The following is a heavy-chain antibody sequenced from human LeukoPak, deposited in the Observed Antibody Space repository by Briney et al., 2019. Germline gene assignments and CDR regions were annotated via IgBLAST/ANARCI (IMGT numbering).Heavy chain of an antibody. CDR3: ARRPKYYYGSGSYFANWFDP. V-gene: IGHV4-34*01. D-gene: IGHD3-10*01. Sequence: SETLSLTCAVYGGSFSGYYWSWLRQPPGKGLEWIGEINHSGSTNYNPSLKSRVTISVDTSKNQFSLKLSSVTAADTAVYYSARRPKYYYGSGSYFANWFDPWGQGTLVTVSS. CDR1: GGSFSGYY. J-gene: IGHJ5*02. CDR2: INHSGST.